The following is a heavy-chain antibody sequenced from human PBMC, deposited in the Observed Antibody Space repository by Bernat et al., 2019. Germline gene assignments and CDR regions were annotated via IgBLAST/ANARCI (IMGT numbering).Heavy chain of an antibody. CDR1: GGSISSGDYY. V-gene: IGHV4-30-4*01. CDR2: IYYSGST. D-gene: IGHD3-3*01. J-gene: IGHJ4*02. Sequence: QVQLQESGPGLVKPSQTLSLTCTVSGGSISSGDYYWSWIRQPPGKGLEWIGYIYYSGSTYYNPSLKSRVTISVDTSKNQFSLKLSSVTAADTAVYYCARAVDDFWSGYDSYYFDYWGQGTLVTVSS. CDR3: ARAVDDFWSGYDSYYFDY.